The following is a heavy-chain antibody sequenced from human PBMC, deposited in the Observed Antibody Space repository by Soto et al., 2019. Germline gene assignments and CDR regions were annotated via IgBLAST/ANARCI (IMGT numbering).Heavy chain of an antibody. CDR2: VYYSGSS. CDR3: ARMSYYYDKWYFDL. CDR1: GGSINNNDIY. Sequence: LSLTCTVSGGSINNNDIYWSWIRQTPGKGLEWIGYVYYSGSSDYIPSLKSRLSMSIDTSKNQFSLRLSSVTAADTAIYYCARMSYYYDKWYFDLWGRGTLVTVSS. J-gene: IGHJ2*01. D-gene: IGHD3-22*01. V-gene: IGHV4-30-4*01.